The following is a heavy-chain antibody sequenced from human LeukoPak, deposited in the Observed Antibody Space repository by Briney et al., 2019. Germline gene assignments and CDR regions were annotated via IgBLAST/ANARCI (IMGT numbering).Heavy chain of an antibody. J-gene: IGHJ3*02. Sequence: SETLSLTCTVSGGSISSSSYYWGWIRQPPGKGLEWIGSIYYSGSTYYNPSLKSRVTISVDTSKNQFSLKLSSVTAADTAVYYCARDSPWLGAFDIWGQGTMVTVSS. V-gene: IGHV4-39*07. CDR1: GGSISSSSYY. CDR3: ARDSPWLGAFDI. CDR2: IYYSGST. D-gene: IGHD3-22*01.